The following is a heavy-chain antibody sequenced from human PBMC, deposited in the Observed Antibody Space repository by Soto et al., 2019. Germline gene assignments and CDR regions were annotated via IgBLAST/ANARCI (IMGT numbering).Heavy chain of an antibody. D-gene: IGHD5-12*01. V-gene: IGHV3-64*01. Sequence: GGSLRLSCAASGFTFSSYAMQWVRQAPGKGLEYVSAISSNGDSTHYANSVKGRFTISRVNSNNTLYLQMGSLRAEDMAVYYCAIWPYSGHGFYFDGWGPGTLVTVFS. CDR2: ISSNGDST. J-gene: IGHJ4*02. CDR3: AIWPYSGHGFYFDG. CDR1: GFTFSSYA.